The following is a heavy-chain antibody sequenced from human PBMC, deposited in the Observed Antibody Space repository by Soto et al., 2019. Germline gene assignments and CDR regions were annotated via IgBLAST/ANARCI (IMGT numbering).Heavy chain of an antibody. CDR2: IRSKADSYAT. CDR3: IIQCYGDDCSMVDP. D-gene: IGHD2-21*02. CDR1: GFTLSGSR. V-gene: IGHV3-73*01. J-gene: IGHJ5*02. Sequence: PGGSLRLSCAASGFTLSGSRIHWVRQASGKGLEWVGRIRSKADSYATAYAASVKGRFTISRDDSKNTAYLQMNSLKTEDTAVYYCIIQCYGDDCSMVDPRSQGSLVTVSS.